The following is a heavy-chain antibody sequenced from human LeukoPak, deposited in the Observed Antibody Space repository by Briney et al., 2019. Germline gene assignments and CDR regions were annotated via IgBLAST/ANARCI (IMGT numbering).Heavy chain of an antibody. CDR3: ARVSGSYSL. J-gene: IGHJ4*02. V-gene: IGHV4-59*01. CDR1: GGSISSYS. CDR2: IYYSGRT. D-gene: IGHD1-26*01. Sequence: SETLSLTCTVSGGSISSYSWTWIRQPPGKGLEWIGYIYYSGRTHYNPSLISRVTISIDTSKNQFSLRLSSVTAADTAVYYCARVSGSYSLWGQGTLVTVSS.